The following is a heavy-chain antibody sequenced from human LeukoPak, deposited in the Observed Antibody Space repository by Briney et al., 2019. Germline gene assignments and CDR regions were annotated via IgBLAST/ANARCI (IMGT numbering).Heavy chain of an antibody. CDR1: GGSISNYY. J-gene: IGHJ4*02. D-gene: IGHD1-1*01. CDR3: ARGRYTFDY. CDR2: IHYSGNS. V-gene: IGHV4-59*08. Sequence: SETLSLTCTVSGGSISNYYWSWIRQPPGKGLEWIGYIHYSGNSNYNPSLKSRVTMSVDTSKNQFSLKLGSVTAADTAMYYCARGRYTFDYWGQGTLVTVSS.